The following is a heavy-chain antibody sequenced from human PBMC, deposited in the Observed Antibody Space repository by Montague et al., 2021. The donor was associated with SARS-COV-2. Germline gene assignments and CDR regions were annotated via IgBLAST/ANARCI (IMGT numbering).Heavy chain of an antibody. CDR3: ARVKGNTMREVVIGAFDI. J-gene: IGHJ3*02. Sequence: TLSLTCTVSGHSISSCCYYWIWISQHPGKDLDWIGYNYYSGXSXYXXXXQXRVTISVDTSKNQFSLKLSSVTAADTDVYSCARVKGNTMREVVIGAFDIWGQGTMVTVSS. CDR2: NYYSGXS. D-gene: IGHD3-22*01. V-gene: IGHV4-31*03. CDR1: GHSISSCCYY.